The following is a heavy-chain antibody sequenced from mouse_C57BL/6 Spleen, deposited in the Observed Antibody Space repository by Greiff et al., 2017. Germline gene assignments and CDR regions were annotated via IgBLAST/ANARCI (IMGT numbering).Heavy chain of an antibody. CDR2: IRNKANGYTT. CDR3: ARYRGLRLGAMDY. CDR1: GFTFTDYY. V-gene: IGHV7-3*01. D-gene: IGHD2-4*01. Sequence: EVQGVESGGGLVQPGGSLSLSCAASGFTFTDYYMSWVRQPPGKALEWLGFIRNKANGYTTEYSASVKGRFTISRDNSQSILYLQMNALRAEDSATYYCARYRGLRLGAMDYWGQGTSVTVSS. J-gene: IGHJ4*01.